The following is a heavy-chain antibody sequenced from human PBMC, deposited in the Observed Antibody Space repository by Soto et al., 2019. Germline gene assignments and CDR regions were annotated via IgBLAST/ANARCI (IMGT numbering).Heavy chain of an antibody. V-gene: IGHV1-3*01. CDR2: INAGNGNT. Sequence: ASVKVSCKASGYTFTSYAMHCVRQAPGQRLEWMGWINAGNGNTKYSQKFQGRVTITRDTSASTAYMELSSLRSEDTAVYYCAREGVRYFDWLLSYNWFDPWGQGTLVTVSS. D-gene: IGHD3-9*01. J-gene: IGHJ5*02. CDR3: AREGVRYFDWLLSYNWFDP. CDR1: GYTFTSYA.